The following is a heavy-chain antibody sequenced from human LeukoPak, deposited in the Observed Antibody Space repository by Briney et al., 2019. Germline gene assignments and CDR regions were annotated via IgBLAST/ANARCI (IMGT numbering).Heavy chain of an antibody. D-gene: IGHD6-19*01. CDR1: GFAFSSYA. CDR2: ISGSGGST. Sequence: GGSLRLSCAASGFAFSSYAMSWVRQAPGKGLEWVSAISGSGGSTYYADSVKGRFTISTDNSKTTLYLQMNSLKAQDPAVYYCAKRAGTPDDYWGQGTLVTVSS. V-gene: IGHV3-23*01. CDR3: AKRAGTPDDY. J-gene: IGHJ4*02.